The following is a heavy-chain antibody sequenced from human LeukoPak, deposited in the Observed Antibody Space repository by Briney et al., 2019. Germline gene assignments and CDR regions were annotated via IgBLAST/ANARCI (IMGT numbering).Heavy chain of an antibody. Sequence: GGSLRLSCAASGFTFSSYDMHWVRQATGKGLEWVSAIGTAGDTYYPGSVKGRFTISRENAKNSLYLQMNSLRAGDTAVYYCARGVPWWGDYLSIPTSWGQGTLVTVSS. J-gene: IGHJ4*02. V-gene: IGHV3-13*01. CDR3: ARGVPWWGDYLSIPTS. CDR2: IGTAGDT. CDR1: GFTFSSYD. D-gene: IGHD4-17*01.